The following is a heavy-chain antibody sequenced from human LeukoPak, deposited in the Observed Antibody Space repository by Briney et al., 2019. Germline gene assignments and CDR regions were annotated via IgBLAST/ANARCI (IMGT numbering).Heavy chain of an antibody. CDR2: INPNSGGT. V-gene: IGHV1-2*02. J-gene: IGHJ5*02. D-gene: IGHD6-6*01. Sequence: ASVKVSCKASGYTFTGYYMHWVRQAPGQGLEWMGWINPNSGGTNYAQKFQGRVTMTRDTSISTAYMELSRLRSDDTAVYYCARTRTYSSSSSWFDPWGQGTLVTVSS. CDR1: GYTFTGYY. CDR3: ARTRTYSSSSSWFDP.